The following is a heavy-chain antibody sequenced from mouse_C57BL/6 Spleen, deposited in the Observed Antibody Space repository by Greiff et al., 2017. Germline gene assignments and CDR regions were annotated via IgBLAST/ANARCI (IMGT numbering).Heavy chain of an antibody. CDR2: INPSNGGT. J-gene: IGHJ1*03. V-gene: IGHV1-53*01. D-gene: IGHD2-2*01. Sequence: QVQLQQSGTELARPGASVKLSCKASGYTFTSYRMHWVKQRPGQGLEWIGNINPSNGGTNYNEKFKGKATLTVDKSSSSAYMQLSSLTSEDSAVYVYESVGDDGGYVGDWGTGTTVTVSS. CDR3: ESVGDDGGYVGD. CDR1: GYTFTSYR.